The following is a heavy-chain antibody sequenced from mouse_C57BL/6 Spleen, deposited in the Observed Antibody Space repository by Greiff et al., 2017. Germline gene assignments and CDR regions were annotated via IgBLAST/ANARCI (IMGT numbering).Heavy chain of an antibody. CDR2: INPNYGTT. CDR1: GYSFTDYN. J-gene: IGHJ1*03. V-gene: IGHV1-39*01. D-gene: IGHD2-4*01. Sequence: VHVKQSGPELVKPGASVKISCKASGYSFTDYNMNWVKQSNGKSLEWIGVINPNYGTTSYNQKFKGKATLTVDQSSSTAYMQLNSLTSEDSAVYYCAREDYDYDDWYFDVWGTGTTVTVSS. CDR3: AREDYDYDDWYFDV.